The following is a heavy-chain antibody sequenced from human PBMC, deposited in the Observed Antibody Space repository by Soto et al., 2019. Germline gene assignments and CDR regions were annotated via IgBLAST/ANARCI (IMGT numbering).Heavy chain of an antibody. Sequence: QITLKESGPTLVKPTQTLTLTCTVSGFSLTTRGVGVAWIRQSPSKALEWLGLIYWDEENRSSPSLQNSLTITKDTSKNQVVLTMTNMDPVDTGTYYCARINAGYLDYWGQGTLVTVSS. CDR3: ARINAGYLDY. D-gene: IGHD6-13*01. J-gene: IGHJ4*02. CDR2: IYWDEEN. CDR1: GFSLTTRGVG. V-gene: IGHV2-5*02.